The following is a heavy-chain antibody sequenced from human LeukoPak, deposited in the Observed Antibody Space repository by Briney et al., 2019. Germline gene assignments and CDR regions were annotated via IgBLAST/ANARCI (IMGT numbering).Heavy chain of an antibody. D-gene: IGHD2-2*02. CDR3: ARGYCSSTSCYRRNYYYYMDV. CDR2: IYYSGST. J-gene: IGHJ6*03. Sequence: SETLSLTCTVSGGSISSYYWSWIRQPPGKGLEWIGYIYYSGSTNYNPSLKSRVTISVDTSKIQFSLKLSSVTAADTAVYYCARGYCSSTSCYRRNYYYYMDVWGKGTTVTVSS. V-gene: IGHV4-59*01. CDR1: GGSISSYY.